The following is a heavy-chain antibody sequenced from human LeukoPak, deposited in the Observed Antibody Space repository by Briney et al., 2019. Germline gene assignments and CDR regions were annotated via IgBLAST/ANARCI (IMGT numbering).Heavy chain of an antibody. CDR2: INSDGSST. CDR1: GSTFISYW. J-gene: IGHJ4*02. Sequence: PRGSLRLSCVPPGSTFISYWMHWVSQAHGKGMVWVSRINSDGSSTSYADSVKGRFTTPRDNAKNTLYLQMNSLRAEDTAVYYCARADPKNWGQGTLVTVSS. V-gene: IGHV3-74*01. CDR3: ARADPKN.